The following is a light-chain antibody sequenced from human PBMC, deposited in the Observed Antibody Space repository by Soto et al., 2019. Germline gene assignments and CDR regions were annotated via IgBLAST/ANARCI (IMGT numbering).Light chain of an antibody. CDR1: QSFSSN. J-gene: IGKJ5*01. V-gene: IGKV3-15*01. CDR2: SAS. Sequence: EILMTQSPATLSLSPGATVTFSCRASQSFSSNLAWYQQKPGQAPKLLIYSASTRATGVPARFSGSGSGTEFTLTISSLQSEDFAVYYCQQYNNWPRTFGQGTRLEIK. CDR3: QQYNNWPRT.